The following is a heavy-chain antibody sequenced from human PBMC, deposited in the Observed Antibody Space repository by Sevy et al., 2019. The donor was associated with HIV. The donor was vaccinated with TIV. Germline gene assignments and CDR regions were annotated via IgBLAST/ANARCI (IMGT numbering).Heavy chain of an antibody. Sequence: GGSLRLSCAASGFTFSTYGMHWVRQAPGKGLEWVAFIRFDGTIKYYTDSVKGRSTISRDNSKNTLYLQMNSLRAGDTAVYFCAKVLHIVVVPAAIDYYYGMDVWGQGTTVTVSS. V-gene: IGHV3-30*02. CDR2: IRFDGTIK. CDR3: AKVLHIVVVPAAIDYYYGMDV. CDR1: GFTFSTYG. J-gene: IGHJ6*02. D-gene: IGHD2-2*01.